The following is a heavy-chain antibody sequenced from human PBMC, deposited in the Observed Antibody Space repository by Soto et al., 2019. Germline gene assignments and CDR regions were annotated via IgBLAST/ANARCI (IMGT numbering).Heavy chain of an antibody. Sequence: EVQLLESGGGLVQPGGSLRLSCAVSGFTFSNYAMSWVRQAPGKGLEWVSVISGSGGSTFYADSVKGRFTISRDNSKKTLHLQMNSLRAEDTAVYYCAKDSGSSGLFDCWGQGTLVAVSS. D-gene: IGHD5-12*01. CDR3: AKDSGSSGLFDC. CDR1: GFTFSNYA. V-gene: IGHV3-23*01. J-gene: IGHJ4*02. CDR2: ISGSGGST.